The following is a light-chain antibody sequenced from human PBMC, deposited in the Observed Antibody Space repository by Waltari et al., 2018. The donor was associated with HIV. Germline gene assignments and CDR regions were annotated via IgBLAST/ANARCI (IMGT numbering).Light chain of an antibody. CDR1: QAISTY. J-gene: IGKJ3*01. CDR3: QQSYESPFN. V-gene: IGKV1-39*01. CDR2: SAS. Sequence: DIQLTQSPSSLSASLGDRVVLTCRASQAISTYLNWYQRKAGKAPVLLVYSASTLQSGAPSRFRGSGSGRDFTLSISGPQPEDFATYFCQQSYESPFNFGPGTK.